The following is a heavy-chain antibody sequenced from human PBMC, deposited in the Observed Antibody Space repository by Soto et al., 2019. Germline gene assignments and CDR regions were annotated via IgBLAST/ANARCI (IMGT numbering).Heavy chain of an antibody. CDR3: ARGSEAYDYGEV. CDR1: GGTFSSYT. V-gene: IGHV1-69*02. D-gene: IGHD4-17*01. Sequence: SAASVKVSCKASGGTFSSYTISWVRQAPGQGLEWMGRIIPILGIANYAQKFQGRVTITADKSTSTAYMELSSLRSEDTAVYFCARGSEAYDYGEVWGQGTLVTVSS. CDR2: IIPILGIA. J-gene: IGHJ4*02.